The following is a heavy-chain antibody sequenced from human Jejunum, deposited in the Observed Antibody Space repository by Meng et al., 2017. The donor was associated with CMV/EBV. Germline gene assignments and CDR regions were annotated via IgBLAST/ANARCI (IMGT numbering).Heavy chain of an antibody. CDR3: VRVAIVVVPAALLWTYYFDF. CDR1: GHY. Sequence: GHYWGWIRQSPGKGLEWIRTIYSSGRTYYNPCLKSRVTISVDTSRNHFSLNLTSVTAADAAVFYCVRVAIVVVPAALLWTYYFDFWGQGTLVTVSS. J-gene: IGHJ4*02. D-gene: IGHD2-2*01. V-gene: IGHV4-39*07. CDR2: IYSSGRT.